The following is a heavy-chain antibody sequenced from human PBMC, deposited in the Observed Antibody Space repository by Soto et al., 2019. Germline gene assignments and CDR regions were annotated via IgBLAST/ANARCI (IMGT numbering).Heavy chain of an antibody. V-gene: IGHV1-46*03. CDR2: INPSAGTT. D-gene: IGHD1-1*01. J-gene: IGHJ4*02. Sequence: QVQLVQSGAEVKKPGASVKVSCKASGYTFTSYWMHWVRQAPGQGLEWMGIINPSAGTTNYAQKFQGRVTMTRDTSTSTVYMDLSSLRSEDTAVYYCTRSEYDPLFDYWGQGTLVTVSS. CDR1: GYTFTSYW. CDR3: TRSEYDPLFDY.